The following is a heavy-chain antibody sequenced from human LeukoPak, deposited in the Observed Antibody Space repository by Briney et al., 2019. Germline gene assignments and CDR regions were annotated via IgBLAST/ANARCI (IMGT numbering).Heavy chain of an antibody. CDR1: GGSISSGGYY. CDR2: IYYSGST. CDR3: ARVRRDYYDSSGYPSYYYFDY. Sequence: PSETLSLTCTVSGGSISSGGYYWSWIRQHPGKGLEWIGYIYYSGSTYYNPSLKSRVTISVDTSKNQFSLKLSSVTAADTAVYYCARVRRDYYDSSGYPSYYYFDYWGQGTLVTVSS. V-gene: IGHV4-31*03. J-gene: IGHJ4*02. D-gene: IGHD3-22*01.